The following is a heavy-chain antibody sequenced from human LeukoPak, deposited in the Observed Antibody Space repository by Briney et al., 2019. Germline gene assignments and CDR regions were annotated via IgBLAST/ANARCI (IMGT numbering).Heavy chain of an antibody. CDR1: GYTFTGYY. D-gene: IGHD3-9*01. J-gene: IGHJ3*02. CDR3: ARRNYDILTGYYNVGIYAFDI. Sequence: GASVKVSCKASGYTFTGYYMHWVRQAPGQGLEWMGWMNPNSGNTGYAQKFQGRVTMTRNTSISTAYMELSSLRSEDTAVYYCARRNYDILTGYYNVGIYAFDIWGQGTMVTVSS. V-gene: IGHV1-8*02. CDR2: MNPNSGNT.